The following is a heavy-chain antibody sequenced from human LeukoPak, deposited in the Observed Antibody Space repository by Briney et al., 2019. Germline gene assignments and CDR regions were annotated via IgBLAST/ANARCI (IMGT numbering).Heavy chain of an antibody. Sequence: SSETLSLTCTVSGGSISSYYWSWIRQPPGKGLEWIGYIYYSGSTNYNPSLKSRVTMSVDTSKNQFSLKLSSVTAADTAVYYCARGGRGVPAAIAPLYYYYYMDVWGKGTTVTVSS. J-gene: IGHJ6*03. V-gene: IGHV4-59*12. CDR3: ARGGRGVPAAIAPLYYYYYMDV. D-gene: IGHD2-2*01. CDR1: GGSISSYY. CDR2: IYYSGST.